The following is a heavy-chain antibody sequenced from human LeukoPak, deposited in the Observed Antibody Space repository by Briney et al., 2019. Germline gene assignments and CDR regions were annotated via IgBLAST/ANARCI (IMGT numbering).Heavy chain of an antibody. CDR1: GFTFSSYG. CDR3: ANSGYYDSSGYSPYYGMDV. D-gene: IGHD3-22*01. J-gene: IGHJ6*02. Sequence: GGSLRLSCAASGFTFSSYGMHWVRQAPGKGLEGVAVISYDGSNKYYADSVKGRFTISRDNSKNTLYLQMNSLRAEDTAVYYCANSGYYDSSGYSPYYGMDVWGQGTTVTVSS. V-gene: IGHV3-30*18. CDR2: ISYDGSNK.